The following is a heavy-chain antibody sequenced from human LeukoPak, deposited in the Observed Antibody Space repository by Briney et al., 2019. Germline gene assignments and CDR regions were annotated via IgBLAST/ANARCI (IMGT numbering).Heavy chain of an antibody. J-gene: IGHJ4*02. CDR3: AKTSYGSGSFSPNHPYSFHLDN. Sequence: GESLKISCKGSGYSFSDYWIAWVRQMPGKGLEWMGIIYPGDSDARYSPSFQGQVTISADKSISTAYLQWSSLKASDTAMYYCAKTSYGSGSFSPNHPYSFHLDNWGQGTLVTVSS. D-gene: IGHD3-10*01. V-gene: IGHV5-51*01. CDR2: IYPGDSDA. CDR1: GYSFSDYW.